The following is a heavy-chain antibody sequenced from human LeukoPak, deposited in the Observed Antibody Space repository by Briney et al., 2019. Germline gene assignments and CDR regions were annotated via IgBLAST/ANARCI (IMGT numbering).Heavy chain of an antibody. CDR2: ISYDGSNK. Sequence: GRSLRLSCAASGFTFSSYAMHWVRQAPGKGLEWVAVISYDGSNKYYADSVKGRFTISRDNSKNTLYLQMNSLRAEDTAVYYCARGLTMIVVVITDFDYWGQGTLVTVSS. D-gene: IGHD3-22*01. CDR3: ARGLTMIVVVITDFDY. V-gene: IGHV3-30-3*01. CDR1: GFTFSSYA. J-gene: IGHJ4*02.